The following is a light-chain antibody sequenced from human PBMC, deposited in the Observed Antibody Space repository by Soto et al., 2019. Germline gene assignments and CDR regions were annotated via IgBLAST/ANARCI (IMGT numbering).Light chain of an antibody. CDR1: SGHSSNA. Sequence: QSVLTQSPSASASLGASVKLTCTLSSGHSSNAIAWHQQQPEKGPRYLMKINNDDSHIKGDGIPDRFSGSGSGAERYLTISSLQSEDEADYYCQTWVTGIQVVFGGGTKVTVL. CDR2: INNDDSH. CDR3: QTWVTGIQVV. V-gene: IGLV4-69*01. J-gene: IGLJ2*01.